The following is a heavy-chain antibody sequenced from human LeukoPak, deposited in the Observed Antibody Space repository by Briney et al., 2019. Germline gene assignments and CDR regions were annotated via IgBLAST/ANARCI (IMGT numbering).Heavy chain of an antibody. J-gene: IGHJ3*02. Sequence: GGSLRLSCAASGFTFSGYAMSWVRQAPGKGLEWVSAISGSGGSTYYADSVKGRFTISRDNSKNTLYLQMNSLRAEDTAVYYCAKALTGDDAFDIWGQGTMVTVSS. D-gene: IGHD7-27*01. CDR3: AKALTGDDAFDI. CDR2: ISGSGGST. V-gene: IGHV3-23*01. CDR1: GFTFSGYA.